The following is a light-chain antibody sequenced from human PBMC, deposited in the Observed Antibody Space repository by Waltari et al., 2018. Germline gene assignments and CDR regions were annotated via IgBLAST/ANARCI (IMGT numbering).Light chain of an antibody. CDR1: SSDVGSYNL. CDR3: CSYAGSSTYV. J-gene: IGLJ1*01. V-gene: IGLV2-23*01. CDR2: EGS. Sequence: QSALTQPASVSWSPGQSITISCTGTSSDVGSYNLFSWYQQHPGKAPKLMIYEGSTRPSGVSSRFSGSKSGNTASLTISGLQAEDEADYYCCSYAGSSTYVFGTGTKVTVL.